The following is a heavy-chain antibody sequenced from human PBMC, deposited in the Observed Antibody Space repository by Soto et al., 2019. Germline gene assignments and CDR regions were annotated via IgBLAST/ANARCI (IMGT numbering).Heavy chain of an antibody. D-gene: IGHD3-3*01. V-gene: IGHV3-9*01. CDR1: GFTFDDYP. Sequence: EVQLVESGGDLDHPGRSLRLCCAASGFTFDDYPMHWVRQVPGKGLEWVSGISWNGKMVDYADSVRGRFSISRDNAKKSLYLQMNGLRPEDTDFYFCVKDGLTASFGLVYDGVVVWGRGTLVPVSS. CDR2: ISWNGKMV. CDR3: VKDGLTASFGLVYDGVVV. J-gene: IGHJ3*01.